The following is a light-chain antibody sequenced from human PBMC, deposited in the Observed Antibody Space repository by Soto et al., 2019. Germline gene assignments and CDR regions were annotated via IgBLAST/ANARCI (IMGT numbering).Light chain of an antibody. J-gene: IGKJ1*01. CDR1: QSISEL. Sequence: DLQMTQSPSTLSASVGDRVTITCRASQSISELLAWYQQKPGRAPKLLIYHASRLGTGVPSRFSGSGSGTEFTLTITSLQPDDFATYYCQQYRNFSWTFGQGTKVDIK. CDR3: QQYRNFSWT. CDR2: HAS. V-gene: IGKV1-5*01.